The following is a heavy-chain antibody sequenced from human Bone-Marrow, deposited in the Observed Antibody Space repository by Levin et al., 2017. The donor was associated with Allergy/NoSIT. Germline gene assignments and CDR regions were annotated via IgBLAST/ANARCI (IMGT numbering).Heavy chain of an antibody. J-gene: IGHJ4*02. D-gene: IGHD4-17*01. CDR1: GGSISSSSYY. CDR3: ARGGDVTTGIDY. V-gene: IGHV4-39*07. Sequence: SETLSLTCTVSGGSISSSSYYWGWIRQPPGKGLEWIGSIYYSGSTYYNPSLKSRVTISVDTSKNQFSLKLSSVTAADTAVYYCARGGDVTTGIDYWGQGTLVTVSS. CDR2: IYYSGST.